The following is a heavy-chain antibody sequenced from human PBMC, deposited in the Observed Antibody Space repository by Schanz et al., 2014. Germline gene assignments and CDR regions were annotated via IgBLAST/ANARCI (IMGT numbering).Heavy chain of an antibody. Sequence: VQLVESGGGLVEPGGSLGLSCAASGFTFSKAWMSWVRQAPGKGLEWLAFIRYDGSDKYYVDSVKGRFTISRDNSRNTLYLHMSSLRVEDTAVYYCAKDKGEFLDYWGQGTLVTVSS. CDR2: IRYDGSDK. CDR3: AKDKGEFLDY. CDR1: GFTFSKAW. J-gene: IGHJ4*02. V-gene: IGHV3-30*02. D-gene: IGHD3-10*01.